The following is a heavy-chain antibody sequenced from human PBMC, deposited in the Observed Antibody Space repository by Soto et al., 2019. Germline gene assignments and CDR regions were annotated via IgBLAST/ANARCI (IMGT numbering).Heavy chain of an antibody. CDR2: ISDSGGTS. CDR3: AKRPRALLTFDY. J-gene: IGHJ4*02. CDR1: GFIFSNYV. V-gene: IGHV3-23*04. D-gene: IGHD1-26*01. Sequence: EVQLVDSGGGLVQPGGSLRLSCAASGFIFSNYVMSWVSQAPGTGLEWVSSISDSGGTSYYADSVKGRFTISRDNSKKTLYLQMNSLRAEDTAIYYCAKRPRALLTFDYWGQGTLVTVSS.